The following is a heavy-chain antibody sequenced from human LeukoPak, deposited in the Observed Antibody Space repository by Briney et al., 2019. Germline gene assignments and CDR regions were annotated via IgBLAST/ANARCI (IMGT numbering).Heavy chain of an antibody. CDR2: INSDGSST. CDR1: GFTFNSYS. V-gene: IGHV3-74*01. J-gene: IGHJ5*02. D-gene: IGHD3-10*01. CDR3: ARGALGRFGELLTNWFDP. Sequence: GGSLRLSCAASGFTFNSYSMNWVRQAPGKGLVWVSRINSDGSSTSYADSVKGRFTISRDNAKNTLYLQMNSLRAEDTAVYYCARGALGRFGELLTNWFDPWGQGTLVTVSS.